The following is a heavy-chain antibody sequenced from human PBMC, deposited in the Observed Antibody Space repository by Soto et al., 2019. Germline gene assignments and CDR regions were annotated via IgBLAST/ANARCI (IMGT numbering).Heavy chain of an antibody. CDR2: ISGSGGST. CDR3: VIWRGAPRTYYHFDP. Sequence: GDSLILSCAASGFTFSSYAMSWVRQAPGKGLEWVSAISGSGGSTYYADSVKGRFTISRDNSKNTLYLQMNSLRAEDTAVYYCVIWRGAPRTYYHFDPWGQGNLVTGYS. V-gene: IGHV3-23*01. D-gene: IGHD3-10*01. CDR1: GFTFSSYA. J-gene: IGHJ5*01.